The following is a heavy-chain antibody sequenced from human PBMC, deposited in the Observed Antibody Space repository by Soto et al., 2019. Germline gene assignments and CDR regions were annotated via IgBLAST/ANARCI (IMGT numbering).Heavy chain of an antibody. V-gene: IGHV1-18*01. D-gene: IGHD3-10*01. J-gene: IGHJ4*02. Sequence: GASVKVSCKASGYTFTSYGISWVRQAPGQRLEWMGWISAYNGNTNYAQKLQGRVTMTTDTSTSTAYMELRSLRSDDTAVYYCARALSYGSGSYYTPDRDDYWGQGTLVTVSS. CDR2: ISAYNGNT. CDR1: GYTFTSYG. CDR3: ARALSYGSGSYYTPDRDDY.